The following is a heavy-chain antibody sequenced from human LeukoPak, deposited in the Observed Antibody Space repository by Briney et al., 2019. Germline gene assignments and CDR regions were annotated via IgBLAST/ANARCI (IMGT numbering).Heavy chain of an antibody. CDR2: IIPIFGTA. D-gene: IGHD6-19*01. CDR3: AREGSYSSAPFDY. CDR1: GGTFSSDA. J-gene: IGHJ4*02. Sequence: SVKVSCKASGGTFSSDAISWVRQAPGQGLEWMGGIIPIFGTANYAQKFQGRVTITADESTSTAYMELSSLRSEDTAVYYCAREGSYSSAPFDYWGQGTLVTVSS. V-gene: IGHV1-69*13.